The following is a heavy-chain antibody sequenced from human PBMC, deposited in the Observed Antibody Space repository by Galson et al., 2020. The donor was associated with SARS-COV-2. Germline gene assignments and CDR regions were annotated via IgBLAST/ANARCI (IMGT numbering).Heavy chain of an antibody. J-gene: IGHJ6*03. CDR1: GRTFSSYA. CDR3: ARANGAVAGQDYYYYYMDV. D-gene: IGHD6-19*01. Sequence: ASVKVSCKASGRTFSSYAISWVRQAPGQGLEWMGRIIPIFGTANYAQKFQGRVTITADKSTSTAYMELSSLRSEDTAVYYCARANGAVAGQDYYYYYMDVWGKGTTVTISS. V-gene: IGHV1-69*06. CDR2: IIPIFGTA.